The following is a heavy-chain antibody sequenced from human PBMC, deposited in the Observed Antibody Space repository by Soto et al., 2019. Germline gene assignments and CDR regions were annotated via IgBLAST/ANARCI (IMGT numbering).Heavy chain of an antibody. CDR1: GGTFSSYT. Sequence: SVKVSCKASGGTFSSYTISWVRQAPGQGLEWMGRIIPILGIANYAQKFQGRVTITADKSTSTAYMELSSLRSEDTAVYYCASLSIAVAGGVDYWGQGTLVTVSS. V-gene: IGHV1-69*02. D-gene: IGHD6-19*01. CDR2: IIPILGIA. J-gene: IGHJ4*02. CDR3: ASLSIAVAGGVDY.